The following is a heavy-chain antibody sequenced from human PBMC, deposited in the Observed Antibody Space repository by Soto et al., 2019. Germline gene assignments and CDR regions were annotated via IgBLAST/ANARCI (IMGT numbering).Heavy chain of an antibody. CDR2: IYYSGST. D-gene: IGHD3-10*01. J-gene: IGHJ4*02. Sequence: QVQLQESGPGLVKPSQTLSLTCTVSGGSISSGDYYWSWIRQPPGKGLEWIGYIYYSGSTYYNPSLKSRVTISVDTSKNQFSLKLSSVTAADTAVYYCARAAQELMVRGVGAPEEHWGQGTLVTVSS. CDR1: GGSISSGDYY. CDR3: ARAAQELMVRGVGAPEEH. V-gene: IGHV4-30-4*01.